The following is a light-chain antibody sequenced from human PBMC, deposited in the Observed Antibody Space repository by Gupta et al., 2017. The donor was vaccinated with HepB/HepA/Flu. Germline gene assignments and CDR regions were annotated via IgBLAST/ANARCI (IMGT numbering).Light chain of an antibody. CDR2: DDS. Sequence: SYVLTPPPSVSVAPGNTARITCGGNNIGSKSVHWYQQKPGQAPVLVVYDDSDRPSGIRERFSGANSGNTATLTISRVEAGDEADYYCQVWDSSSDHVVFGGGTKLTVL. CDR3: QVWDSSSDHVV. CDR1: NIGSKS. J-gene: IGLJ2*01. V-gene: IGLV3-21*03.